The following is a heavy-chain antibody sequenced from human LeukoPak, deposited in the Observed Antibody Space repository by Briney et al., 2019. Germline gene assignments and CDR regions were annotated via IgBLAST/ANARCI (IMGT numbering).Heavy chain of an antibody. V-gene: IGHV3-74*01. CDR3: ARANYHGSGKTYGIRIYYFDY. J-gene: IGHJ4*02. D-gene: IGHD3-10*01. CDR1: GFTFSSYW. CDR2: INSDGSST. Sequence: GGSLRLSCAASGFTFSSYWMHWVRQAPGKGLVWVSRINSDGSSTSYADSVNGRFTISRDNAKNTLYLQMNSLRAEDTAVYYCARANYHGSGKTYGIRIYYFDYWGQGTLVTVSS.